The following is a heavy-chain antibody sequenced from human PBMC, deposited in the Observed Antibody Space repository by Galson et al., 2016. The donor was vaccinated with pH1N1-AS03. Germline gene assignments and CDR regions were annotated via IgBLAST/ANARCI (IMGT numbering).Heavy chain of an antibody. D-gene: IGHD3-10*01. J-gene: IGHJ4*02. CDR2: ISVYTGKT. CDR1: GYIFNSYG. V-gene: IGHV1-18*01. Sequence: VKVSCKASGYIFNSYGIAWVRQAPGQGFEWMGWISVYTGKTNYAEKFQERVTMTRQISTTTAYLELRSLRSDDTAVYYCARGGDHASYWGQGTLVTVSS. CDR3: ARGGDHASY.